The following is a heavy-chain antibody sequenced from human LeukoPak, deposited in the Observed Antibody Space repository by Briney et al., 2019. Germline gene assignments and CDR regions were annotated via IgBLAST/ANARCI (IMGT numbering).Heavy chain of an antibody. CDR1: GFTFSRYT. CDR2: VSGSGGNT. D-gene: IGHD3-10*01. CDR3: AKPLYGSGSYYNPFFDY. J-gene: IGHJ4*02. V-gene: IGHV3-23*01. Sequence: PGGSLRLSCAASGFTFSRYTMHWVRQAPGKGLEWVSGVSGSGGNTNYADSVKGRFTISRDNSKNTLYLQMNSLRAEDTAVYYCAKPLYGSGSYYNPFFDYWGQGTLVTVSS.